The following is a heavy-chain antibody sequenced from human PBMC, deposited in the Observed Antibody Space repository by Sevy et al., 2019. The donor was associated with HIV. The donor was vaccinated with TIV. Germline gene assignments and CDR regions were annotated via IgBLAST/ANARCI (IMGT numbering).Heavy chain of an antibody. V-gene: IGHV3-48*02. CDR2: ISSSSSTI. J-gene: IGHJ3*02. D-gene: IGHD3-3*01. CDR3: ARDRVLRFLEWLLDDAFDI. Sequence: GGSLRLSCAASGFTFSSYSMNWVRQAPGKGLEWVSYISSSSSTIYYADSVKGRFTISRDNAKNSLYLQMNSLRDEDTAVYYCARDRVLRFLEWLLDDAFDIWGQGTMVTVSS. CDR1: GFTFSSYS.